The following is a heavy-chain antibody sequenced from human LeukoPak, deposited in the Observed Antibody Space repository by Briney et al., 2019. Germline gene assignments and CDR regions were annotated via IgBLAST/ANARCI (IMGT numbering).Heavy chain of an antibody. J-gene: IGHJ3*02. CDR2: IYLRGNT. D-gene: IGHD2-2*01. Sequence: SETLSLTCAISGGSISSSNWWTWVRQPPGKGLEWVGEIYLRGNTNYNPSLESRVTISVDTSKNQFSLKLSSVTAADTAVYYCATSKLGYCSSTSCPDAFDIWGQGTMVTVSS. CDR3: ATSKLGYCSSTSCPDAFDI. CDR1: GGSISSSNW. V-gene: IGHV4-4*02.